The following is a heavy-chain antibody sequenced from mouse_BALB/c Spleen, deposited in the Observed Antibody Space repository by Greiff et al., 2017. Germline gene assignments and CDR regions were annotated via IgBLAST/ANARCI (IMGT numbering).Heavy chain of an antibody. J-gene: IGHJ3*01. D-gene: IGHD1-1*01. CDR3: ARGPPLYYGSSSWFAY. CDR1: GFTFSSYA. V-gene: IGHV5-9-4*01. CDR2: ISSGGSYT. Sequence: EVKLVESGGGLVKPGGSLKLSCAASGFTFSSYAMSWVRQSPEKRLEWVAEISSGGSYTYYPDTVTGRFTISRDNAKNTLYLEMSSLRSEDTAMYYCARGPPLYYGSSSWFAYWGQGTLVTVSA.